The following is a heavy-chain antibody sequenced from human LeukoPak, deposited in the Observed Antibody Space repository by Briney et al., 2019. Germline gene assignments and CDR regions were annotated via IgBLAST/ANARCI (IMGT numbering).Heavy chain of an antibody. CDR3: AKREGVDVFDF. CDR1: GFTFSRYW. CDR2: INTDGRTI. V-gene: IGHV3-74*01. J-gene: IGHJ3*01. Sequence: GGSLRLSCAASGFTFSRYWMHWVRQAPGKGLVWVSRINTDGRTITYADSVKGRFTISRDNAKNTLYLQMNSLRAEDTAVYYWAKREGVDVFDFWGKGKMVPVSS.